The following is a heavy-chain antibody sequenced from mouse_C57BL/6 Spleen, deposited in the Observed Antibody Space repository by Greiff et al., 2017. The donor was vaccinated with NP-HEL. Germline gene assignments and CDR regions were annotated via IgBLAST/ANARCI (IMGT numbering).Heavy chain of an antibody. Sequence: QVQLQQPGAELVKPGASVKLSCKASGYTFTSYWMQWVKQRPGQGLEWIGEIDPSDSYTNYHPKFKGKATLTVDTSSSTAYMQLSSRTSEDAAVYYCARSATTVGEGGYAMDYWGQGTSVTVSS. CDR3: ARSATTVGEGGYAMDY. D-gene: IGHD1-1*01. J-gene: IGHJ4*01. CDR1: GYTFTSYW. CDR2: IDPSDSYT. V-gene: IGHV1-50*01.